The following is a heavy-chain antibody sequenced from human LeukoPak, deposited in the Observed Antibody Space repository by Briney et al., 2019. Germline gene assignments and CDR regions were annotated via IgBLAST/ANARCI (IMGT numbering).Heavy chain of an antibody. V-gene: IGHV3-21*01. J-gene: IGHJ4*02. CDR3: ARLAAAGTDFDY. CDR1: GFTLSSYT. CDR2: ISSSSSYI. D-gene: IGHD6-13*01. Sequence: PGGSLRLSCAASGFTLSSYTMSWVRQAPGKGLEWVSSISSSSSYIYHADSVKGRFTVSRDNAKTSLYLQVNSLRADDSALYYCARLAAAGTDFDYWGLGTQVAVSS.